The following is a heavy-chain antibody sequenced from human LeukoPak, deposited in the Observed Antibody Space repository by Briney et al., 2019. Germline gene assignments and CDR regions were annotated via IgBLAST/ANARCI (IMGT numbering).Heavy chain of an antibody. J-gene: IGHJ6*03. CDR1: GFTFSDYG. D-gene: IGHD7-27*01. CDR2: IWHDGSNK. Sequence: PGRSLRLSCAASGFTFSDYGMHWVRQAPGKGLEWVAVIWHDGSNKYYADSVQGRFTISRDSSKNTLYLQMNSLRAEDTAVYYCAKDGDAGTSYYFYYMDVLGKGTTVTVSS. V-gene: IGHV3-33*06. CDR3: AKDGDAGTSYYFYYMDV.